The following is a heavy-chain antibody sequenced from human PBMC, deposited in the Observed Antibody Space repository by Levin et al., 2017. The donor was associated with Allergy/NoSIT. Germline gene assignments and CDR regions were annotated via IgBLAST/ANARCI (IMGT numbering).Heavy chain of an antibody. D-gene: IGHD6-6*01. CDR2: IVSDSAGGAI. CDR1: GFSFSNTW. Sequence: PGGSLRLSCVASGFSFSNTWMNWVRQAPGKGLEWVGRIVSDSAGGAIDYAAPVKGRFTISRDDSENTLYLQLNNLNIEDTAVYYCAADTFTSDRQAFDIWGHGTAVTVSS. J-gene: IGHJ3*02. V-gene: IGHV3-15*04. CDR3: AADTFTSDRQAFDI.